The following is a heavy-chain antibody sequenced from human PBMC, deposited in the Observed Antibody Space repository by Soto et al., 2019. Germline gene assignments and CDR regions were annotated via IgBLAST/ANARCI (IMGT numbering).Heavy chain of an antibody. V-gene: IGHV1-2*04. CDR3: ARDRYCSSPSCYLRGEVYYYYGMDV. Sequence: ASVKVSCKASGYTFTDYYMHWVRQAPGQGLEWMGWINPNNGGIIYAQKFQGWVTMTRDTSLSTSYMELNRLRSDDTAIYYCARDRYCSSPSCYLRGEVYYYYGMDVWGQGTAVTVSS. D-gene: IGHD2-2*01. J-gene: IGHJ6*02. CDR2: INPNNGGI. CDR1: GYTFTDYY.